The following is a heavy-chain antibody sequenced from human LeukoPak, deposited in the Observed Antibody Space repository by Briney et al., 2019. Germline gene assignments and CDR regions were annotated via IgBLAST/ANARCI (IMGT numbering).Heavy chain of an antibody. CDR2: IGTAGDT. Sequence: GGSLRLSCAASGFTFSSYDMHWVRHATGKGLEWVSAIGTAGDTYYPGSVKGRFTISRENAKNSLYLQMNSLRAGDTAVYYCARAKVGMTTVTKVNWYFDLWGRGTLVTVSS. CDR3: ARAKVGMTTVTKVNWYFDL. CDR1: GFTFSSYD. D-gene: IGHD4-17*01. J-gene: IGHJ2*01. V-gene: IGHV3-13*04.